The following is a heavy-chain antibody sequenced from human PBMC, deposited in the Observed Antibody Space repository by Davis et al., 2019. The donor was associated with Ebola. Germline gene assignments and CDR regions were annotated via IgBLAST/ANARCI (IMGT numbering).Heavy chain of an antibody. Sequence: ASVKVSCKASGYTFTGYYMHWVRQAPGQGLEWMGRINPHSGGTEYAQNFQGRVTMTRDTSINTAYMELSSLRSDDTAIYYCARVLSPEGDYWGQGTPVTVSS. CDR2: INPHSGGT. V-gene: IGHV1-2*06. D-gene: IGHD3-10*01. CDR3: ARVLSPEGDY. CDR1: GYTFTGYY. J-gene: IGHJ4*02.